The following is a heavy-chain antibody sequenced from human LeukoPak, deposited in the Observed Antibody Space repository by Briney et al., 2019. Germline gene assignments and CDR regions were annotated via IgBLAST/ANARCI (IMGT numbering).Heavy chain of an antibody. CDR3: AKPPDNYYYYYGMDV. V-gene: IGHV3-30*18. Sequence: PGGSLRLSCAASGFTFSSYGMHWVRQAPGKGLEWVAVMSYDGSNKYYADSVKGRFTISRDNSKNTLYLQMNSLRAEDTAVYYCAKPPDNYYYYYGMDVWGKGTTVTVSS. CDR2: MSYDGSNK. J-gene: IGHJ6*04. CDR1: GFTFSSYG.